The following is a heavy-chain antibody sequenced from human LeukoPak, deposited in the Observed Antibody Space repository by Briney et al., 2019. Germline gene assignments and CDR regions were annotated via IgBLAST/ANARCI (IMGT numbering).Heavy chain of an antibody. CDR1: GGSFSGYY. CDR2: INHSGST. V-gene: IGHV4-34*01. Sequence: SETLSLTCAVYGGSFSGYYWSWIRQPPGKGLEWIGEINHSGSTNYNPSLKSRVTISVDTSKNQFSLILSSVTAADTAVYYCARRPGSGSRHFDYWGQGTLVTVSS. J-gene: IGHJ4*02. D-gene: IGHD3-10*01. CDR3: ARRPGSGSRHFDY.